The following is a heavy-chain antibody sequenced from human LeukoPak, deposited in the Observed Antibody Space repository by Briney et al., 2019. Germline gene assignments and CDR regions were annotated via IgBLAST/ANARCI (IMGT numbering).Heavy chain of an antibody. Sequence: GGSLGLSCAASGFTFSSYAMSWVRQAPGKGLEWVSAISGSGGSTYYADSAKGRFTISRDNSKNTLYLQMNSLRAEDTAVYYCAKDVRNYRDYFDYWGQGTLVTVPS. CDR3: AKDVRNYRDYFDY. V-gene: IGHV3-23*01. D-gene: IGHD4-4*01. J-gene: IGHJ4*02. CDR2: ISGSGGST. CDR1: GFTFSSYA.